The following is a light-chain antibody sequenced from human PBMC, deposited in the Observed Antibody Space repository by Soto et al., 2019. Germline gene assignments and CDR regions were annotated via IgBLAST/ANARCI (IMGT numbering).Light chain of an antibody. Sequence: EIVMTQSPATLSVSPGERATLSCRASQSVGSSLAWYQVKPGQAPRLLIYGASTRATGIPARFSGSGSGTEFTLTISSLQSEDFAVYYCHQYDNWPPLYTFGQGTKLEIK. V-gene: IGKV3-15*01. CDR1: QSVGSS. CDR3: HQYDNWPPLYT. J-gene: IGKJ2*01. CDR2: GAS.